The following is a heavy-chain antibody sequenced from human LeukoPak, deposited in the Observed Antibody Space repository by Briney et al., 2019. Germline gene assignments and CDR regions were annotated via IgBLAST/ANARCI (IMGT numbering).Heavy chain of an antibody. CDR2: VSTYNGNT. Sequence: ASVKVSCKASGYTFTSYGISWVRQAPGQGLEWMGWVSTYNGNTKYAQNLQGRVTTTTDTSTGTAYMELRSLRSDDTAMYYCARQSTGSYYSPIDYWGQGTLVTVSS. V-gene: IGHV1-18*01. D-gene: IGHD1-26*01. CDR1: GYTFTSYG. J-gene: IGHJ4*02. CDR3: ARQSTGSYYSPIDY.